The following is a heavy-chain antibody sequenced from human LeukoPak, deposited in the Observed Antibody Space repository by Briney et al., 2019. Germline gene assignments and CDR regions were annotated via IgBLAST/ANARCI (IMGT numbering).Heavy chain of an antibody. CDR1: GVSITDYY. CDR3: ARHPLRGGFDY. CDR2: IFHTGDT. Sequence: MTSETLSLTCTVSGVSITDYYWSWIRQPPGKGLEWIDYIFHTGDTRYNPSIKSRITISLDTSTNQFSMKLNSVTAADTAVYYCARHPLRGGFDYWGQGTLVTVSS. V-gene: IGHV4-59*08. J-gene: IGHJ4*02.